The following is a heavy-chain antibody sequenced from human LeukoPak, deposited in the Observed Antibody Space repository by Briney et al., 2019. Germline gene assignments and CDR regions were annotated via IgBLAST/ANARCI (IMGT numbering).Heavy chain of an antibody. CDR1: GGSISSSSYY. J-gene: IGHJ4*02. D-gene: IGHD2-15*01. CDR2: IHYSGST. CDR3: ARIGDSDY. Sequence: PSETLSLTCTVSGGSISSSSYYWGWIRQPPGKGLEWIGSIHYSGSTYYNPSLKSRVTMSVDTSKNQFSLKPSSVTAADTAVYYCARIGDSDYWGQGSLVTVSS. V-gene: IGHV4-39*01.